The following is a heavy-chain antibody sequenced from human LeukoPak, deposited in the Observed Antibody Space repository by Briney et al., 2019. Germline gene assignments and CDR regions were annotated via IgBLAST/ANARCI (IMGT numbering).Heavy chain of an antibody. J-gene: IGHJ5*02. Sequence: PSETLSLTCAVYGGSFSGYYWSWIRQPPGKGLEWIGEINHSGSTNYNPSLKSRVTISVDTSKNQLSLKLSSVTAADTAVYYCAVTLGYCSSTSCHNNWFDPWGQGTLVTVSS. V-gene: IGHV4-34*01. D-gene: IGHD2-2*02. CDR3: AVTLGYCSSTSCHNNWFDP. CDR2: INHSGST. CDR1: GGSFSGYY.